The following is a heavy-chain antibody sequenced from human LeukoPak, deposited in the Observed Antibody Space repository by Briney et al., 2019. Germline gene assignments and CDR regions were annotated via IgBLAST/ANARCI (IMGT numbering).Heavy chain of an antibody. D-gene: IGHD5-18*01. CDR2: ISYSGST. CDR1: GGSISSYY. CDR3: ARGASGYSYG. V-gene: IGHV4-59*01. J-gene: IGHJ4*02. Sequence: SETLSLTCTVSGGSISSYYWSWIRQPPGKGLEWIGYISYSGSTNYNPSLKSRVTISIDTSKNQFSLKLSSVTAADTAVCYRARGASGYSYGWGQGTLVTVSS.